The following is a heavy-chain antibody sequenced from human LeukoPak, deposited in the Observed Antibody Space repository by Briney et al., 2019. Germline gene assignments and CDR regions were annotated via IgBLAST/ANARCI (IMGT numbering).Heavy chain of an antibody. CDR2: ISGSGGST. Sequence: GGSLRLSCAASGLTFSSYAMSWVRQAPGKGLEWVSAISGSGGSTYYADSVKGRFTISRDNAKNTLYLQMNSLRAEDTAVYYCARTYYDILTGYWGTFDYWGQGTLVTVSS. CDR3: ARTYYDILTGYWGTFDY. D-gene: IGHD3-9*01. V-gene: IGHV3-23*01. CDR1: GLTFSSYA. J-gene: IGHJ4*02.